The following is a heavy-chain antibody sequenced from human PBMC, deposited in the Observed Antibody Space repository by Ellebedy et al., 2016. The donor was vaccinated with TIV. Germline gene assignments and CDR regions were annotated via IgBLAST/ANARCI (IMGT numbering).Heavy chain of an antibody. Sequence: ASVKVSCKASGYTFTSYGISWVRQAPGQGLEWMGWISAYNGNTNYAQKLQGRVTMTTDTSTSTAYMELRSLRSDDTAVYYCASAGESTYIVGALDAFDIWGQGTMVTVSS. D-gene: IGHD1-26*01. V-gene: IGHV1-18*01. CDR3: ASAGESTYIVGALDAFDI. CDR2: ISAYNGNT. CDR1: GYTFTSYG. J-gene: IGHJ3*02.